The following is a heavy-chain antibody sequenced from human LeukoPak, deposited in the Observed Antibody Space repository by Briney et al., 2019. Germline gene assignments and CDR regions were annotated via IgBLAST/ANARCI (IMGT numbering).Heavy chain of an antibody. CDR1: GFTFSSYA. V-gene: IGHV3-23*01. CDR2: ISGSGGST. CDR3: ARETGHYDSSGYPNGWFDP. D-gene: IGHD3-22*01. Sequence: GGSLRLSCAASGFTFSSYAMSWVRQAPGKGLEWVSAISGSGGSTYYADSVKGRFTISRDNSKDTLYLQMNSLRAEDTAVYYCARETGHYDSSGYPNGWFDPWGQGTLVTVSS. J-gene: IGHJ5*02.